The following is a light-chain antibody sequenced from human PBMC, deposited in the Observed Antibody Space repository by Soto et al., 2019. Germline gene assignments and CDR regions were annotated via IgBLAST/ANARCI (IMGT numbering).Light chain of an antibody. CDR1: SSNIGADYD. CDR2: GNT. Sequence: QSVLTQPPSVSGAPGQRVTISCTGSSSNIGADYDVQWYQQVPGTAPKLLIYGNTNRPSGVPDRFSGSISGPSASLAISGLQAEDEADYYCQSHDSSLSAHVVFGGGTKLTVL. CDR3: QSHDSSLSAHVV. J-gene: IGLJ2*01. V-gene: IGLV1-40*01.